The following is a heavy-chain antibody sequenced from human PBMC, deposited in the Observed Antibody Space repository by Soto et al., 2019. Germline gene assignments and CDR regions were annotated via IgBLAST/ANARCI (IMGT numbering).Heavy chain of an antibody. CDR1: GFTFSSYA. V-gene: IGHV3-23*01. D-gene: IGHD4-17*01. Sequence: EVQLLESGGGLVQPGGSLRLSCAASGFTFSSYAMSWVRQAPGKGVEWVSAISGSGGSTYYADSVKGRFTISRDNSKNTLYLQMNSLRAEDTAVYYCAKPTTRGVTTKNWFDPWGQGTLVTVSS. CDR2: ISGSGGST. J-gene: IGHJ5*02. CDR3: AKPTTRGVTTKNWFDP.